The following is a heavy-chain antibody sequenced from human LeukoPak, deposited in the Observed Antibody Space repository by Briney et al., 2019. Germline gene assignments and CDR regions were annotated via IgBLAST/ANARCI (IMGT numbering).Heavy chain of an antibody. Sequence: GASVKVSCKASGYTFTSYGISWVRQAPGQGLEWMGWISAYNGNTNYAQKLQGRVTMTTDTSTSTAYMGLRSLRSDDTAVYYCARCDRGPHTAMADYWGQGTLVTVSS. CDR2: ISAYNGNT. V-gene: IGHV1-18*01. D-gene: IGHD5-18*01. CDR1: GYTFTSYG. CDR3: ARCDRGPHTAMADY. J-gene: IGHJ4*02.